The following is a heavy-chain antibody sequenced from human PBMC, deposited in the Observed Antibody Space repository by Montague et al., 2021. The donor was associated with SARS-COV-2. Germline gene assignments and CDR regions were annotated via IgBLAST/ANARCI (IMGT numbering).Heavy chain of an antibody. CDR1: GVTFNNYW. D-gene: IGHD6-19*01. CDR2: INRDGSST. J-gene: IGHJ4*02. CDR3: AREAYNSGDFDF. V-gene: IGHV3-74*01. Sequence: SLRLSCAASGVTFNNYWMHWVRQVPRKGLLWVSRINRDGSSTTYADSVKGRFTISRDNAKNTLYLQVNSLRDDDTAVYYCAREAYNSGDFDFWGQGTLVTVSS.